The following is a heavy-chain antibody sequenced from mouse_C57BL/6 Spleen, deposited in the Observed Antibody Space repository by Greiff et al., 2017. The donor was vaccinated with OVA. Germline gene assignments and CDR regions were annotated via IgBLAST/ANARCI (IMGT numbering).Heavy chain of an antibody. V-gene: IGHV5-9-1*02. Sequence: EVKVEESGEGLVKPGGSLKLSCAASGFTFSSYAMSWVRQTPEKRLEWVAYISSGGDYIYYADTVKGRFTISRDNARNTLYLQMSSLKSEDTAMYYCTRVLLTWFAYWGQGTLVTVSA. J-gene: IGHJ3*01. CDR3: TRVLLTWFAY. CDR2: ISSGGDYI. CDR1: GFTFSSYA.